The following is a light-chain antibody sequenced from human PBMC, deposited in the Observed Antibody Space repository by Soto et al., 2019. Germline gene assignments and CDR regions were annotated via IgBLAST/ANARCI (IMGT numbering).Light chain of an antibody. CDR3: QQRSNSIT. J-gene: IGKJ5*01. CDR1: QSVSSY. Sequence: EVGFTQSLAALSLSTGERATLSCRASQSVSSYLAWYQQKPGQAPRLLIYDASNRATGIPARFSGSGSGTDFTLTISSLEPEDFAVYYCQQRSNSITFGQGTRLEIK. V-gene: IGKV3-11*01. CDR2: DAS.